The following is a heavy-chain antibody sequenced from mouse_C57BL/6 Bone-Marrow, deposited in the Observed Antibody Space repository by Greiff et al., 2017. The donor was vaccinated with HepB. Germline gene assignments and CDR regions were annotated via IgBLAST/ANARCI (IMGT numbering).Heavy chain of an antibody. J-gene: IGHJ2*01. V-gene: IGHV5-4*03. CDR3: AGPLDY. CDR2: ISDGGSYT. CDR1: GFTFSSYA. Sequence: EVKLVESGGGLVKPGGSLKLSCAASGFTFSSYAMSWVRQTPEKRLEWVATISDGGSYTYYPDNVKGRFTISRDNAKNNLYLQMSHLKSEDTAMYYCAGPLDYWGQGTTLTVSS.